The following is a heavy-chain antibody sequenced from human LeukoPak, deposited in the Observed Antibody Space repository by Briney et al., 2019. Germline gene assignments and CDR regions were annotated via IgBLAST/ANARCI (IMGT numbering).Heavy chain of an antibody. V-gene: IGHV5-51*01. D-gene: IGHD3-10*01. J-gene: IGHJ5*02. Sequence: GESLKISCKGSGYSFTNYWIVWVRPMPGKGMEWMGIIYPGDSDTRYSPSFQGQVTISADKSISTAYLQWSSLKASDTAMYYCARLWGQRMARGWFDPWGQGTLVTVSS. CDR2: IYPGDSDT. CDR1: GYSFTNYW. CDR3: ARLWGQRMARGWFDP.